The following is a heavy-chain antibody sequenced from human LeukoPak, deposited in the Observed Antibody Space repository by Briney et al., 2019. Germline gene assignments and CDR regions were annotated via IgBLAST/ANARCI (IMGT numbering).Heavy chain of an antibody. CDR1: GGSISSSSYY. D-gene: IGHD5-12*01. CDR3: ARHGRGYSGKLVDY. J-gene: IGHJ4*02. CDR2: IYYSGST. Sequence: SETLSLTCTVSGGSISSSSYYWGWIRQPPGKGLEWIGSIYYSGSTYYNSSLKSRLTISVDTSKNQFSLKLSSVTAADTAVYYCARHGRGYSGKLVDYWGQATMVIVSS. V-gene: IGHV4-39*01.